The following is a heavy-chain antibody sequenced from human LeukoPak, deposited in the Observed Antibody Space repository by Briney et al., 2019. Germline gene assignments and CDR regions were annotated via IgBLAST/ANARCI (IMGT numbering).Heavy chain of an antibody. D-gene: IGHD3-16*02. CDR2: ISSSSSYI. Sequence: GGSLRLSCAASGFTFSSYSMNWVRQAPGKGLEWISSISSSSSYIYYADSVKGRFTISRDNAKNSLYLQMNSLRAEDTAVYYCARAVMITFGGVIVPDYWGQGTLVTVSS. V-gene: IGHV3-21*01. CDR3: ARAVMITFGGVIVPDY. J-gene: IGHJ4*02. CDR1: GFTFSSYS.